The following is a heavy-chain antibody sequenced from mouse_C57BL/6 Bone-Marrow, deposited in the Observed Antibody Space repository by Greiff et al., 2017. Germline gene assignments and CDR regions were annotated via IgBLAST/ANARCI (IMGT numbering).Heavy chain of an antibody. J-gene: IGHJ3*01. Sequence: EVKLQESGAELVRPGASVKLSCTASGFNIKDDYMHWVKQRPEQGLEWIGWIDPENGDTEYASKFQGKATITADTSSNTAYLQLSSLTSEDTAVYYCTTWWCPWFAYWGQGTLVTVSA. D-gene: IGHD1-1*02. CDR3: TTWWCPWFAY. CDR1: GFNIKDDY. CDR2: IDPENGDT. V-gene: IGHV14-4*01.